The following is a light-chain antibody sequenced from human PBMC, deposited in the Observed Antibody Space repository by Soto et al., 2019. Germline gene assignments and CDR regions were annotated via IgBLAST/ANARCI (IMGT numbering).Light chain of an antibody. CDR1: QSISSS. CDR2: GAS. J-gene: IGKJ5*01. CDR3: QHYNNWPIT. Sequence: DIVITPSPPTLSLSPPERATLSCRANQSISSSLAWYQQKPGQAPRLLMYGASTRATGIPSRFSGSGFGTDFTLTISSLQSEDFAVYYCQHYNNWPITFGQGTRLEI. V-gene: IGKV3-15*01.